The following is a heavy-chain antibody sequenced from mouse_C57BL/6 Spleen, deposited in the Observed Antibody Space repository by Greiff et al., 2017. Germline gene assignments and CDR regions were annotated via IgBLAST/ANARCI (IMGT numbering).Heavy chain of an antibody. CDR2: IDPSDSET. Sequence: VQLQQPGAELVRPGSSVKLSCKASGYTFTSYWMHWVKQRPIQGLEWIGNIDPSDSETHYNQKFKDKATLTVDKSSSTAYMQLSSLTSEDSAVYYCARRGDTTAPMDYWGQGTSVTVSS. D-gene: IGHD1-2*01. J-gene: IGHJ4*01. CDR3: ARRGDTTAPMDY. V-gene: IGHV1-52*01. CDR1: GYTFTSYW.